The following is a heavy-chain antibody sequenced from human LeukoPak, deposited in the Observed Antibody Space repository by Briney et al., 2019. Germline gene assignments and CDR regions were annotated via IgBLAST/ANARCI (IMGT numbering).Heavy chain of an antibody. Sequence: GGSLRLSCVASGFIFSKSWMTWVRHLPGKGLEWVANIKEDGSEKYYVDSVKGRFTISRDNAKNSLYLQMNSLRAEDTAVYYCARAHNWKYGSFDFWGQGTLVTVSS. V-gene: IGHV3-7*01. CDR2: IKEDGSEK. CDR3: ARAHNWKYGSFDF. CDR1: GFIFSKSW. J-gene: IGHJ4*02. D-gene: IGHD1-7*01.